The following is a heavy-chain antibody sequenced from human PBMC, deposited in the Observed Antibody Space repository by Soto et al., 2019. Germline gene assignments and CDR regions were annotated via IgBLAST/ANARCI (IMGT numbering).Heavy chain of an antibody. J-gene: IGHJ6*02. CDR2: ISSSRSTI. CDR1: GFTLKSFS. Sequence: EVQLVESGGDLVQPGGSLRLSCAGSGFTLKSFSMNWVRQAPGKGLEWVSYISSSRSTIYYADSVKGRFTISRDDDKNSLYLQMNSLRDDDTAEYYCVRGRSDSLMDVWGQGTTVNVSS. V-gene: IGHV3-48*02. CDR3: VRGRSDSLMDV. D-gene: IGHD2-15*01.